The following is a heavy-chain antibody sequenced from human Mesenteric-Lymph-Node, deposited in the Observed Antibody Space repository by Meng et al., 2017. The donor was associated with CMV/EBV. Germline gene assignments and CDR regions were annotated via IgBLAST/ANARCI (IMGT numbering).Heavy chain of an antibody. CDR3: VLEKGGNYIRY. D-gene: IGHD4-11*01. CDR1: GFTFRDHY. CDR2: TKNKVNSYPT. V-gene: IGHV3-72*01. Sequence: CPASGFTFRDHYMAWVRQAPGKGLEWVGRTKNKVNSYPTEYAASVKGRFTISRDDSKNSLYLQMNSLKTEDTAVYYCVLEKGGNYIRYWGQGTLVTVSS. J-gene: IGHJ4*02.